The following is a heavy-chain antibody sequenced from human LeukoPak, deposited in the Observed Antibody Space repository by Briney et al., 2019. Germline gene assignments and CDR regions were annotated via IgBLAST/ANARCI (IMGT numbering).Heavy chain of an antibody. CDR1: GYTFTGYH. D-gene: IGHD4-17*01. CDR2: INPNSGGT. Sequence: ASVKVSCKASGYTFTGYHMYWVRQAPGQGLEWMGWINPNSGGTNYAQKFQGRVTMARDTSISTAYMELSSLRSEDTAVYYCARVRDYGDYIYGMDVWGQGTTVTVSS. J-gene: IGHJ6*02. V-gene: IGHV1-2*02. CDR3: ARVRDYGDYIYGMDV.